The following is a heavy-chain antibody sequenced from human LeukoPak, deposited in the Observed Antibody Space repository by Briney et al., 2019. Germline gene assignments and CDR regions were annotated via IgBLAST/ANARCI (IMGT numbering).Heavy chain of an antibody. V-gene: IGHV4-59*08. Sequence: SETLSLTCTVSGGFIGSYYWSWMRQPPGKGLEWIGYIYYSGSTNYNPSLKSRVTISVDTSKNQFSLKLNSVTAADTAVYYCAKMVGPRYFDLRGRGTLVTVSS. CDR1: GGFIGSYY. CDR2: IYYSGST. J-gene: IGHJ2*01. D-gene: IGHD1-26*01. CDR3: AKMVGPRYFDL.